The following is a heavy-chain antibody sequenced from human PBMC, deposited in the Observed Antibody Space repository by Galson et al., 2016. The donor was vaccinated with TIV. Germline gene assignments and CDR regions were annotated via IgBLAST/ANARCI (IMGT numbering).Heavy chain of an antibody. CDR1: TFTFRSYG. CDR2: IRHDGSER. V-gene: IGHV3-30*02. Sequence: SLRLSCAVSTFTFRSYGMHWVRQAPGKGLEWVAFIRHDGSERFHPDSVKGRFTISRDNSKNTLDLQMNSLRAEDKAVYYFVKDRGYAENRGAFDYWGQGILVTVSS. CDR3: VKDRGYAENRGAFDY. D-gene: IGHD2-8*01. J-gene: IGHJ4*02.